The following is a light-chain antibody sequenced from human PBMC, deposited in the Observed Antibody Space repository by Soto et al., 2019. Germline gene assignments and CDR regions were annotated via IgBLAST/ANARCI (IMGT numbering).Light chain of an antibody. V-gene: IGLV2-8*01. CDR1: SRDVGGYNY. CDR2: EVN. J-gene: IGLJ1*01. CDR3: SSYAGSSNV. Sequence: QSALTQPPYASGSPGQSVAISCTGTSRDVGGYNYVSWYQQHPGKAPKLMIYEVNKRPSGVPDRFSGPKSGNTASLTVSGLQAEDEADYYCSSYAGSSNVFGTGTKLTVL.